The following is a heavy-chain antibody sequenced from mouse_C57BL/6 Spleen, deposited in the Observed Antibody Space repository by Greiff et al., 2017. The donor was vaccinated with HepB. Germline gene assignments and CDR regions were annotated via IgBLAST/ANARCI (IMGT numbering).Heavy chain of an antibody. CDR1: GYTFTSYW. CDR2: INPSNGGT. J-gene: IGHJ1*03. D-gene: IGHD4-1*02. CDR3: ARFQLGWYFDV. Sequence: VQLVESGTELVKPGASVKLSCKASGYTFTSYWMHWVKQRPGQGLEWIGNINPSNGGTNYNEKFKSKATLTVDKSSSTAYMQLSSLTSEDSAVYYCARFQLGWYFDVWGTGTTVTVSS. V-gene: IGHV1-53*01.